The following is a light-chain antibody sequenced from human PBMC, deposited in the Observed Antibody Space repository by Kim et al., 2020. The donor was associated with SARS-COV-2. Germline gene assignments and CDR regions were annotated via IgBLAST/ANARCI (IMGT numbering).Light chain of an antibody. CDR3: AAWDDNLNAVV. CDR1: SSNIGSNT. V-gene: IGLV1-44*01. Sequence: QSVLTQPPSASGTPGQSVTISCSGGSSNIGSNTVNWYQEVPGTAPKVFIYNDNQRPSGVPDRFSGSKSGASASLAISGLQSEDEADYFCAAWDDNLNAVVFGGGTHLSVL. CDR2: NDN. J-gene: IGLJ2*01.